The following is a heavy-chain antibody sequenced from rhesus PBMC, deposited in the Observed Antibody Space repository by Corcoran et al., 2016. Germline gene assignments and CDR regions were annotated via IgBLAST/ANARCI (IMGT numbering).Heavy chain of an antibody. CDR1: GGSLIGGSG. V-gene: IGHV4S11*01. D-gene: IGHD3-40*01. J-gene: IGHJ4*01. CDR3: ARGGEVRLRYPGFDY. CDR2: IFGSGSST. Sequence: QVQLQESGPGLVKPSETLSLPCAVSGGSLIGGSGWRWIRQPPGQGLEWIGHIFGSGSSTTYNPSLKSRVTLSVDTAKNQLSLKLSSVTAADTAVYYCARGGEVRLRYPGFDYWGQGVLVTVSS.